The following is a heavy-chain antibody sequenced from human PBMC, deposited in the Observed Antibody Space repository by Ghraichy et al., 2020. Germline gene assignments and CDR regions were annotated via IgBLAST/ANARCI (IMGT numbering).Heavy chain of an antibody. CDR3: AKVQLIGVVHDAFDI. Sequence: GGSLRLSCAASGFTFDDYAMHWVRQAPGKGLEWVSGISWNSGSIVYADSVKGRFTISRDNAKNSLYLQMNSLRAEDTALYYCAKVQLIGVVHDAFDIWGQGTMVTVSS. CDR2: ISWNSGSI. D-gene: IGHD3-3*01. J-gene: IGHJ3*02. V-gene: IGHV3-9*01. CDR1: GFTFDDYA.